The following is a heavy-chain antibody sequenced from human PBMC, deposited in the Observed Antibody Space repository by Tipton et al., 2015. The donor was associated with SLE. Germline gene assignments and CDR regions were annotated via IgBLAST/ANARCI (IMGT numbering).Heavy chain of an antibody. CDR3: ARGFYYYDSSGFDY. CDR1: GGXFSGYY. Sequence: TLSLTCAVYGGXFSGYYWGWIRQPPGKGLEWIGTISYTGSTHYSPSLKSRVSISVDSSKNQFSLKLSSVTAAGTAVYYCARGFYYYDSSGFDYWGQGTLVTVSS. J-gene: IGHJ4*02. V-gene: IGHV4-34*01. CDR2: ISYTGST. D-gene: IGHD3-22*01.